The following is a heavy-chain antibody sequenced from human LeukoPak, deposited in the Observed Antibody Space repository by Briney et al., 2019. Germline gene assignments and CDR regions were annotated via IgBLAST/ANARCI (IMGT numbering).Heavy chain of an antibody. J-gene: IGHJ4*02. CDR1: GGSFSGYY. Sequence: ASETLSLTCAVYGGSFSGYYWSWIRQPPGKGLEWIGEINHSGSTNYNPSLKSRVTISVDTSKNQFSLKLSSVTAADTAVYYCARTWDIVVVPTNLTYFDYWGQGTLVTVSS. CDR3: ARTWDIVVVPTNLTYFDY. D-gene: IGHD2-2*01. CDR2: INHSGST. V-gene: IGHV4-34*01.